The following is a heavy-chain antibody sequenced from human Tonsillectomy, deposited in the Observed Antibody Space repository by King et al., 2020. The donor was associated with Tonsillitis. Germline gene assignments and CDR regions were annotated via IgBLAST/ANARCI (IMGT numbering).Heavy chain of an antibody. CDR2: ISSTSSYT. V-gene: IGHV3-11*05. Sequence: VQLVESGGGLVKPGGSLRLSCAASGFTFSDYYMSWIRQAPGTGLEWVSYISSTSSYTNYADSVKGRFTISRDNAKNSLYLQMNSLRADDTAVYYCASGPRGSYSLDYWGQGTLVAVSS. D-gene: IGHD3-10*01. CDR3: ASGPRGSYSLDY. J-gene: IGHJ4*02. CDR1: GFTFSDYY.